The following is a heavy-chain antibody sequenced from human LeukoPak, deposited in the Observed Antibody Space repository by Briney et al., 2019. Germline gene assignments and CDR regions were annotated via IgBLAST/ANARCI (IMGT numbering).Heavy chain of an antibody. V-gene: IGHV4-34*01. D-gene: IGHD3-3*01. CDR2: INHSGST. Sequence: SETLSLTCAVYGGSFSGYYWSWIRQPPGKGLEWIGEINHSGSTNYNPSLKSRVTISLDTSNNQITLRLASMTVEDTAVYFCAALTGPPGVVRTYYFDYWGQGTLVTVSS. CDR3: AALTGPPGVVRTYYFDY. J-gene: IGHJ4*02. CDR1: GGSFSGYY.